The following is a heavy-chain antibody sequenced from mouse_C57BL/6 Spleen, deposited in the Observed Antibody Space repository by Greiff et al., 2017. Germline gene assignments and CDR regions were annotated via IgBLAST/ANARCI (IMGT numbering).Heavy chain of an antibody. J-gene: IGHJ2*01. D-gene: IGHD1-1*01. CDR1: GYTFTSYW. CDR3: AAMGYGSSLYYFDY. CDR2: IDPSDSYT. Sequence: QVQLQQPGAELVMPGASVKLSCKASGYTFTSYWMHWVKQRPGQGLEWIGEIDPSDSYTNYNQKFKGKSTLTVDKSSSTAYMQLSSLTSEDSAVYYCAAMGYGSSLYYFDYWGQGTTLTVSS. V-gene: IGHV1-69*01.